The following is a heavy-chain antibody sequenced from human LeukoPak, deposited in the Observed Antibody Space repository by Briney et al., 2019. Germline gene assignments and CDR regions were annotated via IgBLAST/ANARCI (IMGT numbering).Heavy chain of an antibody. D-gene: IGHD3-10*01. J-gene: IGHJ6*02. CDR3: AREKPADYGSGSYDLQYYYFGMDV. V-gene: IGHV3-74*01. Sequence: GGSLRLSCAASEFTLSNYWMHWVRQAPGKGLVWVSRINNDGSSTSYAGSVKGRFTVSRDNAKSTVYLQMISLGDEDTAVYYCAREKPADYGSGSYDLQYYYFGMDVWGQGTTVTVSS. CDR1: EFTLSNYW. CDR2: INNDGSST.